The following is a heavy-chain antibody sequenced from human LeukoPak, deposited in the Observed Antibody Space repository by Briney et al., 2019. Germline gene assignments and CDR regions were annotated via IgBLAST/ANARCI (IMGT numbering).Heavy chain of an antibody. CDR1: GGSISSGSYY. CDR3: ARGGAGIAFYYYYMDV. V-gene: IGHV4-61*02. J-gene: IGHJ6*03. CDR2: IYTSGST. Sequence: SETLSLTCTVSGGSISSGSYYWSWIRQPAGKGLEWIGRIYTSGSTNYNPSLKSPVTISVDTSKNQFSLKLSSVTAADTAVYYCARGGAGIAFYYYYMDVWGKGTTVTVSS. D-gene: IGHD6-13*01.